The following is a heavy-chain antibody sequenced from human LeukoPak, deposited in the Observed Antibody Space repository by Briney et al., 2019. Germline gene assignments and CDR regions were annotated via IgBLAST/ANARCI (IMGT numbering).Heavy chain of an antibody. J-gene: IGHJ4*02. CDR2: IHPSSGAT. CDR3: ARDLPFED. V-gene: IGHV1-2*06. D-gene: IGHD2/OR15-2a*01. Sequence: ASVKVSCKASGYTFIAYHMHWVRQAPEQGLEWMGRIHPSSGATNYAQRFQGRITLTRDTSINTAYMELSRLTSDDTAVYYCARDLPFEDWGQGTLVTVSS. CDR1: GYTFIAYH.